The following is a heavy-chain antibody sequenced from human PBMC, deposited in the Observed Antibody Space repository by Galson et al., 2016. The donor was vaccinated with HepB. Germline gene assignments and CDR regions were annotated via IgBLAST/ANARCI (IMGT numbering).Heavy chain of an antibody. CDR3: ARRHEYCPPVGCSVDY. J-gene: IGHJ4*02. CDR1: GFTFSNYG. Sequence: SLRLSCAASGFTFSNYGMHWVRQAPGKGLEWVAADSMDGRRKFYADSVKGRITISRANSNSMLFLQMSSLMADDTAVYYCARRHEYCPPVGCSVDYWGQGTLVSVSS. D-gene: IGHD2/OR15-2a*01. CDR2: DSMDGRRK. V-gene: IGHV3-30*03.